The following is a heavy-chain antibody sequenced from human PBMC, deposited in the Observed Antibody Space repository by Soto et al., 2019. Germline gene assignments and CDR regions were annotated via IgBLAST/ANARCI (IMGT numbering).Heavy chain of an antibody. CDR2: ISGSGGST. J-gene: IGHJ2*01. D-gene: IGHD3-22*01. CDR1: GFTFSSYA. Sequence: EEQLLESGGGLVQPGGSLRLSCAASGFTFSSYAMNWVRQAPGQGLEWVSGISGSGGSTYYADSVKGRFTISRDNSKNTLYLQMNSLRAEDTAVYYCATTAVYYDSSGYYYLGYFDLWGRGTLVTVSS. V-gene: IGHV3-23*01. CDR3: ATTAVYYDSSGYYYLGYFDL.